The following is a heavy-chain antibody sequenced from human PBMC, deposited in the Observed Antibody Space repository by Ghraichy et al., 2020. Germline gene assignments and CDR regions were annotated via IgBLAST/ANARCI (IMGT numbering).Heavy chain of an antibody. J-gene: IGHJ4*02. CDR3: ARVNGYDSTLDH. CDR2: IYYSGST. CDR1: GGSISSYY. D-gene: IGHD3-22*01. V-gene: IGHV4-59*01. Sequence: SETLSLTCTVSGGSISSYYWSWIRQPPGKGLEWIGYIYYSGSTNYNPSLKSRVTISVDTSKNQFSLKLSSVTAADTAVYYCARVNGYDSTLDHWGQGTLVTVSS.